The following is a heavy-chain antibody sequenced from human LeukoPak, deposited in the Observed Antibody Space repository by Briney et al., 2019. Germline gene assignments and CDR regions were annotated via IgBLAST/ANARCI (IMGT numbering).Heavy chain of an antibody. D-gene: IGHD3-9*01. CDR2: IYYSGST. J-gene: IGHJ3*01. V-gene: IGHV4-59*11. Sequence: SETLSLTCTVSGDSITSHYCSWIRQPPGKGLEWIGYIYYSGSTTYNPSLESRVSMSVDTSRNQFSLKLRSLTAADTAVYYCTRSRYYDAFDVWGQGTLVTVS. CDR1: GDSITSHY. CDR3: TRSRYYDAFDV.